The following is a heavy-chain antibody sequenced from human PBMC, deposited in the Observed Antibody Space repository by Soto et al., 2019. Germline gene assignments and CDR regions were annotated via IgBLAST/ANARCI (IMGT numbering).Heavy chain of an antibody. CDR2: IYYSGST. CDR1: GGSISSGGYY. J-gene: IGHJ3*01. D-gene: IGHD1-7*01. Sequence: SETLSLTCTVSGGSISSGGYYWSWIRQHPGKGLEWIGYIYYSGSTYYYPSPKSRVTISVDTSKNQVYLKLSSVTAADTAVYYCARDRITGTTDAFDLWGQGTMVTVSS. V-gene: IGHV4-31*03. CDR3: ARDRITGTTDAFDL.